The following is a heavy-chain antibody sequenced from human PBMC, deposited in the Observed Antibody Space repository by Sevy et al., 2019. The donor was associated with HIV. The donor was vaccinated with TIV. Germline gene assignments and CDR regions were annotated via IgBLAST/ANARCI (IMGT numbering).Heavy chain of an antibody. Sequence: GGSLRLSCAASGFTFSTHWMSWVRQAPGKGLEWVANIKEDGSEKYYVDSVKGRFTISRDNAKNSLFLQMNSLRAEDTAVYYCAKDVYWGQGTLVTASS. V-gene: IGHV3-7*03. CDR2: IKEDGSEK. CDR3: AKDVY. CDR1: GFTFSTHW. J-gene: IGHJ4*02.